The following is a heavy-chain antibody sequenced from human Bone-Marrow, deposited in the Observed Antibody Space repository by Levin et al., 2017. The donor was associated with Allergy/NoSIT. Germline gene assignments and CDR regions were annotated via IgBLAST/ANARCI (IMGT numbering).Heavy chain of an antibody. D-gene: IGHD2-2*01. Sequence: GGSLRLSCAASGFTFSGYGMHWVRQAPGKGLEWVALISFDGSNEYYTDSVKGRFTISRDNSKNTLYLQMNSLRAEDTAVYYCAKVGYCSSTRCSGIDYWGQGTLVTVSS. CDR2: ISFDGSNE. J-gene: IGHJ4*02. CDR3: AKVGYCSSTRCSGIDY. V-gene: IGHV3-30*18. CDR1: GFTFSGYG.